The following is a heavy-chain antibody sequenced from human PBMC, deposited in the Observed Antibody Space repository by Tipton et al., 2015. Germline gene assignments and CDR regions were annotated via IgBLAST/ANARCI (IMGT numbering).Heavy chain of an antibody. CDR2: INHSGST. Sequence: GLVKPSETLSLTCAVHGGSFSGYYWSWIRQPPGKGLEWIGEINHSGSTNYNPSLKSRVTISVDMSKNQSSLKLSSVTAADTAAYYCARVNDFWSGYYRGYYYYGMDVWGQGPRSPSP. V-gene: IGHV4-34*01. D-gene: IGHD3-3*01. J-gene: IGHJ6*02. CDR1: GGSFSGYY. CDR3: ARVNDFWSGYYRGYYYYGMDV.